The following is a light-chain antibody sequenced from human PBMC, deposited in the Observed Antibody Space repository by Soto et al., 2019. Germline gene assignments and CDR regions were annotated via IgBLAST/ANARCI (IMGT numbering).Light chain of an antibody. CDR1: QSLNIY. J-gene: IGKJ4*01. CDR2: DAS. Sequence: EIVLTQSPATLSLSPGERATLSCRASQSLNIYLAWYQQKPGQAPRLLIYDASNRATGIPARFSGSGSGTDFTLTISSVEPEDSAVYYCQQCVNWPTLTFGGGTKVEIK. V-gene: IGKV3-11*01. CDR3: QQCVNWPTLT.